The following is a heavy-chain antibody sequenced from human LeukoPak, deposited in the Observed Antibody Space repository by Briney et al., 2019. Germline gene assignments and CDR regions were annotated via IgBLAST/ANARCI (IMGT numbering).Heavy chain of an antibody. V-gene: IGHV4-59*08. CDR1: GGSISSYY. J-gene: IGHJ6*02. CDR3: ARHLGGYYYYYGMDV. Sequence: SETLSLTCSVSGGSISSYYWSWVRQPPGKGLEWIGYIYYSGSTNYNTYLKSRVTISVDTSKNHVSLKLSSVTAAYTAVYYCARHLGGYYYYYGMDVWGQGTTVTVSS. D-gene: IGHD2-15*01. CDR2: IYYSGST.